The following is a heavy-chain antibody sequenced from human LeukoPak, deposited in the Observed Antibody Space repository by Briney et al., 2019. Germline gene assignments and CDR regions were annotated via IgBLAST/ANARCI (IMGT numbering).Heavy chain of an antibody. D-gene: IGHD4-17*01. V-gene: IGHV3-9*03. CDR3: AKAIIRFNDYESAFDI. CDR1: GFTFDDYA. J-gene: IGHJ3*02. CDR2: ISWNSGSI. Sequence: PGGSLRLSCAASGFTFDDYAMHWVRQAPGKGLEWVSGISWNSGSIGYADSVKGRFTISRDNAKNSLYLQMNSLRAEDMALYYCAKAIIRFNDYESAFDIWGQGTMVTVSS.